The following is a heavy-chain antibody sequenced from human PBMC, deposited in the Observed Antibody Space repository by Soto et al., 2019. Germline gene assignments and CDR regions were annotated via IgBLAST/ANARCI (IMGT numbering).Heavy chain of an antibody. J-gene: IGHJ4*02. Sequence: GASVKVSCKASGYTFTSYAMHWVRQAPGQRLEWMGWINAGNGNTKYSQKFQGRVTITRDTSASTAYMELSSLRSEDTAVYYCARALRAYNWNYVSALGYWGQGTLVTVSS. CDR2: INAGNGNT. D-gene: IGHD1-7*01. V-gene: IGHV1-3*01. CDR1: GYTFTSYA. CDR3: ARALRAYNWNYVSALGY.